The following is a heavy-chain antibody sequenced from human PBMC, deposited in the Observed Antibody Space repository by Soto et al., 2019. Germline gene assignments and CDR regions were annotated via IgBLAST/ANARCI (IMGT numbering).Heavy chain of an antibody. V-gene: IGHV4-34*01. D-gene: IGHD5-12*01. CDR2: IKGDGST. CDR3: ARGQEGVVATH. CDR1: GGSLSHYY. Sequence: QVQLQQWGAGLLKPSETLSLNCAVNGGSLSHYYWSWIRQPPGKGLEWIGEIKGDGSTNYSPSLKGXXTXAXXTANNQCSRRLYAVSAADTGVYYCARGQEGVVATHWDQGTLVTVSS. J-gene: IGHJ4*02.